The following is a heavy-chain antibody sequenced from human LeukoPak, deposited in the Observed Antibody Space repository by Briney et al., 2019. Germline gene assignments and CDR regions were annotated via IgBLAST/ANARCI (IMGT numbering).Heavy chain of an antibody. Sequence: GGSLRLSCAASGFTFSYYGMHWVRQAPGKGQEWVAFIRYDESKKFYGDSVKGRFTISRDNSKNTLYLQMNSLRTEDTAVYYCAKSHLPNAYSGTYYCDYWGQGTLVTVSS. J-gene: IGHJ4*02. D-gene: IGHD1-26*01. V-gene: IGHV3-30*02. CDR3: AKSHLPNAYSGTYYCDY. CDR1: GFTFSYYG. CDR2: IRYDESKK.